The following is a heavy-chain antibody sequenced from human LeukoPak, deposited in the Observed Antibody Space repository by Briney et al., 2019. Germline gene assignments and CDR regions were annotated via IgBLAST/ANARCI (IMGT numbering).Heavy chain of an antibody. CDR1: GYTFTSYG. J-gene: IGHJ4*02. Sequence: ASVKVSCKASGYTFTSYGISWVRQAPGQGLEWMGWINTNTGNPTYAQGFTGRFVFSLDTSVSTAYLQISSLKAEDTAVYYCARVALQQLVEFDYWGQGTLVTVSS. V-gene: IGHV7-4-1*02. D-gene: IGHD6-13*01. CDR2: INTNTGNP. CDR3: ARVALQQLVEFDY.